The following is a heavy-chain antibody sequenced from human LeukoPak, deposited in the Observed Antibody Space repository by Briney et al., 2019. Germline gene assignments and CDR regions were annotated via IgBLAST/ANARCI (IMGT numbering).Heavy chain of an antibody. CDR1: GGSISSGSYY. J-gene: IGHJ6*03. CDR2: IYTSGST. Sequence: RSSETLSLTCTVSGGSISSGSYYWSWIRQPAGKGLEWIGRIYTSGSTNYNPSLKSRVTISVDTSKNQFSLKLSSVTAADTAVYYCARVFRAVAGTGYYYYYYMDVWGKGTTVTVSS. D-gene: IGHD6-19*01. CDR3: ARVFRAVAGTGYYYYYYMDV. V-gene: IGHV4-61*02.